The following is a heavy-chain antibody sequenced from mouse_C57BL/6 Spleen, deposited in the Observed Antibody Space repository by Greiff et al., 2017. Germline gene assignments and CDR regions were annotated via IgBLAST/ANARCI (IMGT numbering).Heavy chain of an antibody. D-gene: IGHD2-4*01. CDR2: IYPRDGST. CDR3: ARGYDYDEGYFDY. CDR1: GYTFTDHT. V-gene: IGHV1-78*01. Sequence: VQLQQSDAELVKPGASVKISCKVSGYTFTDHTIHWMKQRPEPGLEWIGYIYPRDGSTKYNEKFKGKATLTADKSSSTAYMQLNSLTSEDSAVYFCARGYDYDEGYFDYWGQGTTLTVSS. J-gene: IGHJ2*01.